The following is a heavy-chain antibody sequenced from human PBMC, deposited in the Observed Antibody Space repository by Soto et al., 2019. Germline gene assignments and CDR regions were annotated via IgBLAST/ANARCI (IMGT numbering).Heavy chain of an antibody. CDR1: GYSFTSYW. V-gene: IGHV5-51*01. Sequence: SLKISCKGSGYSFTSYWIGWVRQMPGKGLEWMGIIYPGDSDTRYSPSFQGQVTISADKSISTAYLQWSSLKASDTAMYYCARLPLGYCSGGSCYSWGYYYYYGMDVWGQGTTVTVSS. J-gene: IGHJ6*02. CDR2: IYPGDSDT. CDR3: ARLPLGYCSGGSCYSWGYYYYYGMDV. D-gene: IGHD2-15*01.